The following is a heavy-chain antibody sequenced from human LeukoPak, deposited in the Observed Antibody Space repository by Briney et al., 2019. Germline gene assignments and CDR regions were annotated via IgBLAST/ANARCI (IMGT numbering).Heavy chain of an antibody. V-gene: IGHV3-21*01. Sequence: GGSLRLSCAASGFTFSSYSMNWVRQAPGKGLEWVSSISSSSSYIYYADSVKGRFTISRDNAKNSLYLQMNSLRAEDTAVYYCAREFDCSGGSCYSFYYYYYMDVWGKGTTVTVSS. D-gene: IGHD2-15*01. CDR3: AREFDCSGGSCYSFYYYYYMDV. CDR1: GFTFSSYS. CDR2: ISSSSSYI. J-gene: IGHJ6*03.